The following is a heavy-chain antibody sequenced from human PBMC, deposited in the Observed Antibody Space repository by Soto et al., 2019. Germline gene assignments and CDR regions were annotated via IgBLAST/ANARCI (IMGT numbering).Heavy chain of an antibody. Sequence: PSETLSLTCTVSGGSISSGYYYWSWLRQPPGKGLEWIGYIYYSGSTNYNPSLKSRVTISVDTSKNQFSLKLSSVTAADTAVYYCARVLFGRGNWFDPWGQGTLVPVSS. CDR3: ARVLFGRGNWFDP. CDR2: IYYSGST. D-gene: IGHD3-3*01. J-gene: IGHJ5*02. CDR1: GGSISSGYYY. V-gene: IGHV4-61*01.